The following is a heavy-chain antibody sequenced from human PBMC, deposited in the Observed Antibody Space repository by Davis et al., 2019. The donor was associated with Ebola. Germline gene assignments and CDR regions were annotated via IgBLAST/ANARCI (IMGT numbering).Heavy chain of an antibody. CDR2: INWNSGGV. D-gene: IGHD3-10*01. CDR1: GFNFHQYT. Sequence: PGGSLRLSCSASGFNFHQYTMHWVRHVPGKGLEWVSGINWNSGGVGYGDTLKGRFAISRDNAKYSLYLEVNSLRPEDTAVYYCARDRGRNYYGSGIPFDYWGQGTLVTVSS. V-gene: IGHV3-9*01. CDR3: ARDRGRNYYGSGIPFDY. J-gene: IGHJ4*02.